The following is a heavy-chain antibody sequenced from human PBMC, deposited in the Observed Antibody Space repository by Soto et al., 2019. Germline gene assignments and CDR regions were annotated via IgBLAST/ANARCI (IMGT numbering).Heavy chain of an antibody. J-gene: IGHJ4*02. D-gene: IGHD3-22*01. Sequence: SVKVSCKASGGTFSSYAISWVRQAPGQGLEWMGGIIPIFGTANYAQKFQGRVTITADESTSTAYMELSSLRSEDTAVYYCARAVGDYYDSSGYYLHDYWGQGTLVTVSS. CDR2: IIPIFGTA. CDR3: ARAVGDYYDSSGYYLHDY. V-gene: IGHV1-69*13. CDR1: GGTFSSYA.